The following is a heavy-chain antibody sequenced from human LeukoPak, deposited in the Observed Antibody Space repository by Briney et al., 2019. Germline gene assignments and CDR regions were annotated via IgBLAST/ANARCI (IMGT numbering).Heavy chain of an antibody. D-gene: IGHD5-18*01. J-gene: IGHJ4*02. CDR3: ARARPDTAMAVDY. Sequence: PSETLSLTCAVSGGSISSYYWSWVRQSPGKGLECIGYMYNSGSTKYNPSLKSRVTISVDTSKNQFSLRLSSVTAADTAVYYCARARPDTAMAVDYWGQGTLVIVSS. CDR2: MYNSGST. CDR1: GGSISSYY. V-gene: IGHV4-59*01.